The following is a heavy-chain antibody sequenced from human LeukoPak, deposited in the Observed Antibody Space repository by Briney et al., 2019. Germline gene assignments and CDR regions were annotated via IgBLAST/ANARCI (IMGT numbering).Heavy chain of an antibody. CDR3: ARVRRHVGSGSHTAHFDY. CDR1: GGSFSGYY. D-gene: IGHD3-10*01. V-gene: IGHV4-34*01. Sequence: SETLSLTCAVYGGSFSGYYWSWIRQPPGKGLEWIGEINHSGSTNYNPSPKSRVTISVDTSKNQFSLKLSSVTAADTAVYYCARVRRHVGSGSHTAHFDYWGQGTLVTVSS. J-gene: IGHJ4*02. CDR2: INHSGST.